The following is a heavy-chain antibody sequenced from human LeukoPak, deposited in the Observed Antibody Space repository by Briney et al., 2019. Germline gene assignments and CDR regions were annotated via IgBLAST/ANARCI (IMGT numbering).Heavy chain of an antibody. D-gene: IGHD5-12*01. CDR1: GYTFPSYY. V-gene: IGHV1-8*02. CDR2: MNPNSGNT. J-gene: IGHJ4*02. CDR3: ARGGYSGYEFR. Sequence: ASVKVSCKASGYTFPSYYMHWVRQATGQGLEWMGWMNPNSGNTGYAQKFQGRVTMTRNTSISTAYMELSSLRFEDTAVYYCARGGYSGYEFRWGQGTLVTVSS.